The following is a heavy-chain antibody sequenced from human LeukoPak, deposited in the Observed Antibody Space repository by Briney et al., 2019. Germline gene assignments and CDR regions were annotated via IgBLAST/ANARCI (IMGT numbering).Heavy chain of an antibody. CDR2: IWYDGSNK. CDR3: ARDQNSSGLSN. Sequence: GGSLRLSCVASGFTFSSCGVHWVRQAPGKGLEWVAVIWYDGSNKYYADSVKGRFTISRDNSQNTLYLQMNSLRAEDTAVYYCARDQNSSGLSNWGQGTLVTVSS. J-gene: IGHJ4*02. CDR1: GFTFSSCG. D-gene: IGHD3-22*01. V-gene: IGHV3-33*01.